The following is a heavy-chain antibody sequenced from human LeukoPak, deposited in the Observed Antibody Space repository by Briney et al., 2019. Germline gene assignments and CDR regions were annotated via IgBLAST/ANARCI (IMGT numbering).Heavy chain of an antibody. CDR1: GGTFSSYA. CDR3: ARVRPGGYYGMDV. D-gene: IGHD3-10*01. V-gene: IGHV1-2*04. CDR2: INPNSGGT. J-gene: IGHJ6*02. Sequence: ASVKVSCKASGGTFSSYAISWVRQAPGQGLEWMGWINPNSGGTNYAQKFQGWVTMTRDTSISTAYMELSRLRSDDTAVYYCARVRPGGYYGMDVWGQGTTVTVSS.